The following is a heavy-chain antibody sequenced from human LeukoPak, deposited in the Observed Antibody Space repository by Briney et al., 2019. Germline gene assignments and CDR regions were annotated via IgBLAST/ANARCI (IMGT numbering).Heavy chain of an antibody. CDR3: ARDRSSSSWYIRRMYNWFDP. D-gene: IGHD6-13*01. J-gene: IGHJ5*02. Sequence: GASVKVSCKASGYTFTSYGISWVRQAPGQGLEWMGWISAYNGNTNYAQKLQGRVTTTTDPSTNTAYMELRSLRSDDTAVYYCARDRSSSSWYIRRMYNWFDPWGQGTLVTVSS. CDR2: ISAYNGNT. CDR1: GYTFTSYG. V-gene: IGHV1-18*01.